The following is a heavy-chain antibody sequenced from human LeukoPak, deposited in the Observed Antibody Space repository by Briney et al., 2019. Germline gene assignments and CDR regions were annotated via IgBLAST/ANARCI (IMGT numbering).Heavy chain of an antibody. V-gene: IGHV4-34*01. Sequence: PSETLSLTCAGYGGSFSGYYWSWIRQPPGKGLEWIGEINHSGSTNYNPSLKSRVTISVDTSKNQFSLKLSSVTAADTAVYYCARGRIAARLYYFDYWGQGTLVTVSS. J-gene: IGHJ4*02. CDR3: ARGRIAARLYYFDY. D-gene: IGHD6-6*01. CDR2: INHSGST. CDR1: GGSFSGYY.